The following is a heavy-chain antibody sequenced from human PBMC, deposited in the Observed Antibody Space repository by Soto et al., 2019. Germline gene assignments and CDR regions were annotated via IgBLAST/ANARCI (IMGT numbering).Heavy chain of an antibody. CDR2: ISAYNGNT. CDR3: ARDAYIAVAGTLGY. J-gene: IGHJ4*02. V-gene: IGHV1-18*01. D-gene: IGHD6-19*01. Sequence: QVQLVQSGAEVKKPGASVKVSCKASGYTFTSYGISWVRQAPGQGLAWMGWISAYNGNTNYAQKLQGRVTLTTDTSTSTAYMELRSLRSDDTAVYYCARDAYIAVAGTLGYWGQGTLVTVSS. CDR1: GYTFTSYG.